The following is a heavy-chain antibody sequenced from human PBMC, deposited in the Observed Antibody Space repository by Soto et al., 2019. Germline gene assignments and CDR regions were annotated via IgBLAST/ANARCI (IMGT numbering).Heavy chain of an antibody. CDR1: GFTFSSYG. CDR2: IWYDGSNK. J-gene: IGHJ4*02. V-gene: IGHV3-33*01. Sequence: GGSLRLSCAASGFTFSSYGMHWVRQAPGKGLEWVAVIWYDGSNKYYADSVKGRFTISRDNSKNTLYLQMNSLRAEDTAVYYCARAATTYYYGSGSPEDYFDYWGQGTLVTVSS. CDR3: ARAATTYYYGSGSPEDYFDY. D-gene: IGHD3-10*01.